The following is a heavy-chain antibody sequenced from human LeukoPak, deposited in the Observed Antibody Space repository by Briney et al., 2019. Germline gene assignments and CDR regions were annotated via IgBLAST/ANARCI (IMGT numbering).Heavy chain of an antibody. CDR3: ARFRYSSSAFDY. CDR1: GFTFSTYW. Sequence: GGSLRLSCAASGFTFSTYWMTWVRQPPGNGLEWVGNIKQDGSDKYYVDSVKGRLTISRDNAKNSLYLQMNGLRAEDTAVYYCARFRYSSSAFDYWGQGTLVTVSS. J-gene: IGHJ4*02. V-gene: IGHV3-7*04. CDR2: IKQDGSDK. D-gene: IGHD6-6*01.